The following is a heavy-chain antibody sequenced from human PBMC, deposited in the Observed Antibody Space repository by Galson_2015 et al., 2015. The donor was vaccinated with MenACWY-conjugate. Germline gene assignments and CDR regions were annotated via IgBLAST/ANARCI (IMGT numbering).Heavy chain of an antibody. CDR1: GFTFSNYA. J-gene: IGHJ4*02. D-gene: IGHD2/OR15-2a*01. CDR2: VSGNDGST. V-gene: IGHV3-23*01. Sequence: SLRLSCAASGFTFSNYAMSWVRQAPGKGLEWVSTVSGNDGSTYYADSVKGRFTISRDNSKNTLYLQMSSLRAEDTAVYYCAKSDSNTYTRRPNDYWGQGTLVTVSS. CDR3: AKSDSNTYTRRPNDY.